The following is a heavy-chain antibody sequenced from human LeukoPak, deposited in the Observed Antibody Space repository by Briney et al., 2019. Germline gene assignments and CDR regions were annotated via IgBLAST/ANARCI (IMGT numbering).Heavy chain of an antibody. V-gene: IGHV1-69*04. CDR2: IIPILGIA. J-gene: IGHJ6*02. Sequence: ASVKVSCKASGSTFSSYAISWVRQAPGQGLEWMGRIIPILGIANYAQKFQGRVTITADKSTSTAYMELSSLRSEDTAVYYCASTTLRIAVARQNYYGMDVWGQGTTVTVSS. CDR3: ASTTLRIAVARQNYYGMDV. CDR1: GSTFSSYA. D-gene: IGHD6-19*01.